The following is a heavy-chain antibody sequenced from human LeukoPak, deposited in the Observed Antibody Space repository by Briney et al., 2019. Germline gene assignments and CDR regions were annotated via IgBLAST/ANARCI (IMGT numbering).Heavy chain of an antibody. D-gene: IGHD5-18*01. CDR3: ARAPGYSYGSSLDY. J-gene: IGHJ4*02. CDR2: INPNSGGT. CDR1: GYPFTGYY. V-gene: IGHV1-2*04. Sequence: ASVKVSCKASGYPFTGYYMHWVRQAPGQGLEWMGWINPNSGGTNYAQKFQGWVTMTRDTSISTAYMELSRLRSDDTAVYYCARAPGYSYGSSLDYWGQGTQVTVSS.